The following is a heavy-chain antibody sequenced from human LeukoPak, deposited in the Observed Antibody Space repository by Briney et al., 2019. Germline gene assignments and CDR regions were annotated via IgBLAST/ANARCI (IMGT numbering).Heavy chain of an antibody. D-gene: IGHD3-10*01. Sequence: GGSLRLSCAASGFTFSSYEMNWVRRAPGKGLEWVSYISSSGSTIYYADSVKGRFTISRDNAKNSLYLQMNSLRAEDTAVYYCASTGAYYYYGMDVWGKGTTVTVSS. CDR2: ISSSGSTI. J-gene: IGHJ6*04. V-gene: IGHV3-48*03. CDR3: ASTGAYYYYGMDV. CDR1: GFTFSSYE.